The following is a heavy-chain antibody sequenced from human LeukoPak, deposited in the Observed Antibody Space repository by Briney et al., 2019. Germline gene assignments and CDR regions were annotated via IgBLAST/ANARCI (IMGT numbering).Heavy chain of an antibody. J-gene: IGHJ6*04. Sequence: GGSLRLSCAASGFTFSSYSMNWVRQAPGKGLEWVSSISSSSSYIYYADSVKGRFTISRDNAKNSLYLQMNSLRAEDMAVYYCAELGITMIGGVWGKGTTVTISS. V-gene: IGHV3-21*01. CDR3: AELGITMIGGV. CDR1: GFTFSSYS. D-gene: IGHD3-10*02. CDR2: ISSSSSYI.